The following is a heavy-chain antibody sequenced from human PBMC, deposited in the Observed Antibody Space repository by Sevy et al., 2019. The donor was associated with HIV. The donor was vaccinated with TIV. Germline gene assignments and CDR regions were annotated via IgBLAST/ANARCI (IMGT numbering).Heavy chain of an antibody. Sequence: ASVKVSCKASGYTFTSYGISWVRQAPGQGLEWMGWISAYNGDTNYAQKLQGRVTMTTDTSTSTAYMELRSLRSDDTAVYYCAGDAPFTNPNYVILTGYSPFDYWGQGTLVTVSS. CDR2: ISAYNGDT. J-gene: IGHJ4*02. CDR3: AGDAPFTNPNYVILTGYSPFDY. D-gene: IGHD3-9*01. V-gene: IGHV1-18*01. CDR1: GYTFTSYG.